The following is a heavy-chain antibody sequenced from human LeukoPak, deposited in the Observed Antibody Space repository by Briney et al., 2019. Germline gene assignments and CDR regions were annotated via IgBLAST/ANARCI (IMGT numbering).Heavy chain of an antibody. Sequence: GGSLRLSCSASGFTFSSYAMHWVRQAPGKGLEYVSAISSNGGSTYYADSVKGRFTISRDNSKNTLYLQMSSPRAEDTAVYYCVKERYSSSWTDFDYWGQGTLVTVSS. CDR2: ISSNGGST. J-gene: IGHJ4*02. D-gene: IGHD6-13*01. CDR1: GFTFSSYA. V-gene: IGHV3-64D*06. CDR3: VKERYSSSWTDFDY.